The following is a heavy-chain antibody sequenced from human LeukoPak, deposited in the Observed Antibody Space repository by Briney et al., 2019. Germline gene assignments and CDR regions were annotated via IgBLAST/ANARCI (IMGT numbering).Heavy chain of an antibody. Sequence: GGSLRLSCAASGFSFSAYAKSGVRQAPGKGLEWVSGIGASGLNTYYADTVKGRLTISRDNSNNAVYLQLYSLRVDDTAVYYCAKNWDDYDSSGPIDHWGQGALVTVSS. J-gene: IGHJ4*02. CDR2: IGASGLNT. CDR1: GFSFSAYA. D-gene: IGHD3-22*01. CDR3: AKNWDDYDSSGPIDH. V-gene: IGHV3-23*01.